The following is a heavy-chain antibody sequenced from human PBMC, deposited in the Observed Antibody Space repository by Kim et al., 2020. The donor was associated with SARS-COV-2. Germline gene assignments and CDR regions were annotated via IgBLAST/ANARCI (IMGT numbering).Heavy chain of an antibody. D-gene: IGHD6-19*01. J-gene: IGHJ4*02. CDR3: ASLPRIAVAGTDY. V-gene: IGHV4-4*02. Sequence: YNPSLKSRVTISVDKSKNQFSLKLSSVTAADTAVYYCASLPRIAVAGTDYWGQGTLVTVSS.